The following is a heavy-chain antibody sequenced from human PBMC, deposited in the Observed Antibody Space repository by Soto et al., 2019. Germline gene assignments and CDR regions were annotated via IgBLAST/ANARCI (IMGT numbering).Heavy chain of an antibody. V-gene: IGHV4-61*01. CDR1: GGSFSSGSYY. CDR2: IYYSGST. CDR3: ARYFCYYDSSGYYCPFGY. D-gene: IGHD3-22*01. Sequence: SETLSLTCTVSGGSFSSGSYYWSWILQPPGKGLEWIGYIYYSGSTNYNPSLKSRVTISVDTSKNQFSLKLSSVTAADTAVYYCARYFCYYDSSGYYCPFGYWGQGTLVTVSS. J-gene: IGHJ4*02.